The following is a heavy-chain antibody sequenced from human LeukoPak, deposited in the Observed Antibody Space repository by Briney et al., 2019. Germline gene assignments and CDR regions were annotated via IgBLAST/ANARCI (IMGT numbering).Heavy chain of an antibody. CDR1: GFTFSSYW. CDR2: INGGGGGT. J-gene: IGHJ4*02. Sequence: GGSLRLSCAASGFTFSSYWMHWVSQAPGKGLVWVSRINGGGGGTDYADSVKGRFTISRDNAKNTLYLRVDSLRDEDTAVYYCARGMTVAGTYFDYWGQGTLVTVSS. D-gene: IGHD6-19*01. V-gene: IGHV3-74*01. CDR3: ARGMTVAGTYFDY.